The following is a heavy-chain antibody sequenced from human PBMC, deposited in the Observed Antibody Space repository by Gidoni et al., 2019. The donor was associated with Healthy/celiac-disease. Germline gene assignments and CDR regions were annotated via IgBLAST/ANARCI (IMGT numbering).Heavy chain of an antibody. D-gene: IGHD2-21*02. Sequence: VQLLESGGCLVQPVGSLRLSCAASVFTFISSAMSWVRQAPGKGLEGVSAISGSGGSTYYADSVKGRFTISRDNSKNTLDLQMNSLRAEDTAVYYCAKDPPVIVVVTAMTFDIWGQGKMVTVAS. V-gene: IGHV3-23*01. CDR1: VFTFISSA. J-gene: IGHJ3*02. CDR2: ISGSGGST. CDR3: AKDPPVIVVVTAMTFDI.